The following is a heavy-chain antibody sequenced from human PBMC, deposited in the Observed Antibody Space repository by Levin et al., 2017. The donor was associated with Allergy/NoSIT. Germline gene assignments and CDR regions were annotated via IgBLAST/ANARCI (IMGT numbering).Heavy chain of an antibody. D-gene: IGHD7-27*01. CDR2: IYYSGST. J-gene: IGHJ6*02. CDR3: ARDRTITTTGETYYYGRDV. Sequence: SETLSLTCTVSGGSISGYYWSWIRQPPGKGLEWIGYIYYSGSTKYNPSLKSRVTISVDTSKNQFSLKRSSVTAADTAVYYCARDRTITTTGETYYYGRDVWGQGTTVTVSS. CDR1: GGSISGYY. V-gene: IGHV4-59*01.